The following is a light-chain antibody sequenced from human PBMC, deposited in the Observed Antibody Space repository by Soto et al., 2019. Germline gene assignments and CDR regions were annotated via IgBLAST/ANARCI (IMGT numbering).Light chain of an antibody. V-gene: IGKV3-15*01. Sequence: EAVLTQSPATLSVSPGERATLSCRASQSVATNVAWYQQRPGQAPRLLIYGASKRAIGLPARFSGSGSGTELTLTITSLQSDDVAVNYCQQYNNWPQTFGQGTTGEIK. J-gene: IGKJ1*01. CDR1: QSVATN. CDR2: GAS. CDR3: QQYNNWPQT.